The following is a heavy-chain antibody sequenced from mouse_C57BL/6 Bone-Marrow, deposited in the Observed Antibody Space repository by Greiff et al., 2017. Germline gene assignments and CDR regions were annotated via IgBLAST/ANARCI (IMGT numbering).Heavy chain of an antibody. CDR2: ISYDGSK. CDR3: ASLFSDGHYAMDY. V-gene: IGHV3-6*01. D-gene: IGHD2-3*01. Sequence: EVQLVESGPGLVKPSQSLSLTCSVTGYSITSGYYWNWIRQFPGNKLEWMGYISYDGSKNYNPSLKNRISITRDTSKNQFFLKLNSVTTEDTATYYCASLFSDGHYAMDYWGQGTSVTVSS. CDR1: GYSITSGYY. J-gene: IGHJ4*01.